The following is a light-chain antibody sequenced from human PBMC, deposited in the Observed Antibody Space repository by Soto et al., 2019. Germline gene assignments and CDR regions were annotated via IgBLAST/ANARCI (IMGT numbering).Light chain of an antibody. J-gene: IGKJ4*01. CDR1: QSVSSN. Sequence: EIVMTQSPATLSVSPGERATLSCRASQSVSSNLAWYQQKPGQAPRLLIYGASTRAIGIPARFSGSGSGTEVTLTISSLQSEDFAVYYCQQYNNWPPLTFGGGTKVEIK. CDR3: QQYNNWPPLT. CDR2: GAS. V-gene: IGKV3-15*01.